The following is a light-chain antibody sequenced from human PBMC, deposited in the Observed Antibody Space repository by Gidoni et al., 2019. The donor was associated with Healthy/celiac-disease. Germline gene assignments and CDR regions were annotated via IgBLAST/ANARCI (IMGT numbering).Light chain of an antibody. V-gene: IGKV1-5*03. J-gene: IGKJ2*01. Sequence: DIQMTQSPSTLSASVGDRVTITCRASQSISSWLAWYQQKPGKAPKLLIYKASSLESGVPSRFSGSGSVTEFTLTISSLQPDDFATYYCQQYTSYPYTFGQXTKLEIK. CDR1: QSISSW. CDR2: KAS. CDR3: QQYTSYPYT.